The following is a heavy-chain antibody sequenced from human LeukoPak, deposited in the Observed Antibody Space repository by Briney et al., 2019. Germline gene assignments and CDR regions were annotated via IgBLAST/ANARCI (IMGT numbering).Heavy chain of an antibody. CDR3: AAWGSGNY. CDR1: GFNFRDFW. J-gene: IGHJ4*02. CDR2: TNQDGSQK. V-gene: IGHV3-7*03. Sequence: GGSLRLSCAASGFNFRDFWMSWIRQAPGKGLEWVANTNQDGSQKYYVDSVRGRFTISRDNAENLFYLQIDSLRVEDTAIYYCAAWGSGNYWGQGTLVTVSS. D-gene: IGHD7-27*01.